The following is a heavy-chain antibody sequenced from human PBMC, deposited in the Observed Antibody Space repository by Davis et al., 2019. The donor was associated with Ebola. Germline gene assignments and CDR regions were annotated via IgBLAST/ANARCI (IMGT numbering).Heavy chain of an antibody. V-gene: IGHV3-11*06. D-gene: IGHD6-6*01. J-gene: IGHJ6*02. CDR1: GFTFSYYY. Sequence: GESLKISCAASGFTFSYYYMSWIRQAPGKGLEWVSYISSSSSYTNYADSVKGRFTISRDNAKNSLYLQMNSLRAEDTAVYYCARCIAARPGGYYYYYGMDVWGQGTTVTVSS. CDR2: ISSSSSYT. CDR3: ARCIAARPGGYYYYYGMDV.